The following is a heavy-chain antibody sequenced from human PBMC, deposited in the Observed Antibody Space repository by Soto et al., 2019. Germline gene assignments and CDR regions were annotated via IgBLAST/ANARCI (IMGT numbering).Heavy chain of an antibody. D-gene: IGHD2-2*01. V-gene: IGHV1-18*04. Sequence: ASVKVSCKASGYTFTSYGTAWVRQAPGQGLEWMGWISNYNGNTNYAQKVQDRVIMTSDTSTSTTYMELRSLRSDDTAVYYCARGPRYCSSSSCLSEVTWFDPWGQGTLVTVSS. CDR1: GYTFTSYG. J-gene: IGHJ5*02. CDR2: ISNYNGNT. CDR3: ARGPRYCSSSSCLSEVTWFDP.